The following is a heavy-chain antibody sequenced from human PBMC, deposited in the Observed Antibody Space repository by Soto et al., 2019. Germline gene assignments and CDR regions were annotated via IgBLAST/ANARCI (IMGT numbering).Heavy chain of an antibody. V-gene: IGHV3-23*01. CDR1: GFTFSNYD. D-gene: IGHD5-12*01. Sequence: EVQLLESGGGLVQPGGSLRLSCAASGFTFSNYDMSWVRQAPGKGLEWVSGTSGSGATTYYADSVRGRFTITRDNSNNTLHLQMSRLSAEAAAVYYCAKVIYTSGSNVCDSWGQGTLVTVSS. CDR3: AKVIYTSGSNVCDS. CDR2: TSGSGATT. J-gene: IGHJ5*01.